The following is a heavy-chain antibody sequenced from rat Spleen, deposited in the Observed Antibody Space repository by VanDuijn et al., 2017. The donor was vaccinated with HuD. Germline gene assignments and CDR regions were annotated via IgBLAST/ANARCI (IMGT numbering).Heavy chain of an antibody. J-gene: IGHJ2*01. D-gene: IGHD3-1*01. CDR1: GFSLISYS. CDR2: IWGDEST. CDR3: TIHPRY. V-gene: IGHV2-13*01. Sequence: QVQLKESGPGLVQPSQTLSLTCTVSGFSLISYSVSWVRQPPGKGLEWMGGIWGDESTDYNSAVKSRLSISRDTSKSQLFLKVTSLQPEDTGTYYCTIHPRYWGQGVMVSVSS.